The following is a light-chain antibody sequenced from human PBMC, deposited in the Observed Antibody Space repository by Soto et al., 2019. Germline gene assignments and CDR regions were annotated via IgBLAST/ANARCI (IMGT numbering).Light chain of an antibody. CDR3: QQYVTPPYT. CDR2: GAS. V-gene: IGKV3-20*01. J-gene: IGKJ2*01. CDR1: QSVSSSY. Sequence: EIVLTQSPGTLSLSPGERATLSCRASQSVSSSYLAWYQQKPGQAPRLLIYGASSRATGIPDRFSGSGSGTDFTLTISRLEPEDFAVYYCQQYVTPPYTFGQGTKLDIK.